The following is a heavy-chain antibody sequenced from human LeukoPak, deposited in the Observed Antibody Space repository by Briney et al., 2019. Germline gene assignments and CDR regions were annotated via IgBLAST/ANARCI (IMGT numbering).Heavy chain of an antibody. J-gene: IGHJ4*02. CDR2: IYYSGST. V-gene: IGHV4-39*07. D-gene: IGHD4-17*01. Sequence: PSETLSLTCTVSGGSISSSSYYWGWIRQPPGKGLEWIGSIYYSGSTYYNPSLKSRVTISVDTSKNQFSLKLSSVTAADTAVYYCARDHLRIYGSDYWGQGTLVTVSS. CDR3: ARDHLRIYGSDY. CDR1: GGSISSSSYY.